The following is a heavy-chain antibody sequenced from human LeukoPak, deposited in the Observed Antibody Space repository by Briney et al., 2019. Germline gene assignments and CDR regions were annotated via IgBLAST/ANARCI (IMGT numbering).Heavy chain of an antibody. CDR1: GGSISSGGYY. CDR3: AREGNVRGSSSWHDAFDI. Sequence: PSETLSLTCTVSGGSISSGGYYWSWIRQHPGKGLEWIGYIYYSGSTYYNPSLKSRVTISVDTSKNQFSLKLSSVTAADTAVYYCAREGNVRGSSSWHDAFDIWGQGTMVTVSS. D-gene: IGHD6-6*01. J-gene: IGHJ3*02. V-gene: IGHV4-31*03. CDR2: IYYSGST.